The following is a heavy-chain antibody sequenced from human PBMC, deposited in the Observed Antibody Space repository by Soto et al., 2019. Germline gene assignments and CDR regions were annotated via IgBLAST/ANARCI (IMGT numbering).Heavy chain of an antibody. V-gene: IGHV6-1*01. CDR1: GDSVSSNSTA. J-gene: IGHJ3*02. CDR2: TYYRSKWYN. D-gene: IGHD6-19*01. CDR3: AREPGYWYSSGPQFGFDI. Sequence: PSQTLSLTCVISGDSVSSNSTAWNWIRQSPSRGLEWLGRTYYRSKWYNDYAVSVKSRITINPDTSKNQFSLQLNSVTPEDTAVYYCAREPGYWYSSGPQFGFDIRGQGTMVTVSS.